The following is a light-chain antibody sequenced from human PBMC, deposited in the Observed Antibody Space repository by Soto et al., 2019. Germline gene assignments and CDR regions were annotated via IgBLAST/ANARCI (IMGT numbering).Light chain of an antibody. Sequence: EIVLTQSPGTLSLSPGETATLSCRAIQSVSSIYLAWYQQKPGQAPRLLIYGASSRATGIPDRFSGSGSGTDFTLTISRLEPEDFAVYYCQQYGSSPGWTFGQGTKVDIK. J-gene: IGKJ1*01. CDR1: QSVSSIY. V-gene: IGKV3-20*01. CDR2: GAS. CDR3: QQYGSSPGWT.